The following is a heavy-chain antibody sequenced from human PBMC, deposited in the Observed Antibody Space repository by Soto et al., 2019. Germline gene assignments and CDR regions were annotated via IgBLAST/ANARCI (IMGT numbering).Heavy chain of an antibody. CDR1: GFTFSDYY. Sequence: QVQLVESGGGLVKPGGSVRLSCTAAGFTFSDYYMSWIRQGPGKGLEWVAYISSDGGTVDYADSVKGRFTISRDNAKNSVYTDMHTLRAEGTAVYYCAVDQGPGPNWISRWHFYYYGMDVWGQGTTVTVSS. CDR2: ISSDGGTV. CDR3: AVDQGPGPNWISRWHFYYYGMDV. D-gene: IGHD1-1*01. J-gene: IGHJ6*02. V-gene: IGHV3-11*01.